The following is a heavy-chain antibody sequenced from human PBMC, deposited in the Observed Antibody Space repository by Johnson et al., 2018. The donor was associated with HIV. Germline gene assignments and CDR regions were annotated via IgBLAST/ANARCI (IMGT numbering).Heavy chain of an antibody. CDR2: ISYDGRNQ. CDR1: GFTFSSYA. CDR3: ARASLGAAPGILSAFDI. J-gene: IGHJ3*02. V-gene: IGHV3-30-3*01. D-gene: IGHD6-13*01. Sequence: VQVVESGGGVVQPGRSLRLSCAASGFTFSSYAIHWVRQAPGKGLQWVAVISYDGRNQYFADSVTGRFTSSRDKSKNPVYLQMNSLSAEDMAVYYCARASLGAAPGILSAFDIWGQGTVVTVSS.